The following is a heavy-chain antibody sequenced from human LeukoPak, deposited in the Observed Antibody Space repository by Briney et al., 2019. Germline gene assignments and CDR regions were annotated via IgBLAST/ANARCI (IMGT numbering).Heavy chain of an antibody. Sequence: GGSLRLSCAASGFTFSSYSMNWVRQAPGKGLEWVSSISSSGSTIYYADSVKGRFTISRDNAKNSLYLQMNSLRAEDTAVYYCARGTYYYGSGSPGLDYWGQGTLVTVSS. CDR3: ARGTYYYGSGSPGLDY. CDR1: GFTFSSYS. V-gene: IGHV3-48*04. J-gene: IGHJ4*02. CDR2: ISSSGSTI. D-gene: IGHD3-10*01.